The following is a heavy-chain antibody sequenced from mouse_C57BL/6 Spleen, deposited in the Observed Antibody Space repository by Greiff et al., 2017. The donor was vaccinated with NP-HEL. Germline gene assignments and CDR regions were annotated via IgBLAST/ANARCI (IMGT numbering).Heavy chain of an antibody. CDR1: GYTFTDYE. Sequence: VQLQQSGAELVRPGASVTLSCKASGYTFTDYEMHWVKQTPVHGLEWIGAIDPETGGTAYNQKFKGKAILTADKSSSTAYMELRSLTSEDSAVYYCTRGDSSGYFLFAYWGQGTLVTVSA. J-gene: IGHJ3*01. D-gene: IGHD3-2*02. V-gene: IGHV1-15*01. CDR2: IDPETGGT. CDR3: TRGDSSGYFLFAY.